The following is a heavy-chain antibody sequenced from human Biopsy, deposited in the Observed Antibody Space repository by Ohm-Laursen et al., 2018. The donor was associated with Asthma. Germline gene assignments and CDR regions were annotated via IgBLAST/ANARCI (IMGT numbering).Heavy chain of an antibody. CDR1: GDSITSGGCC. CDR3: ARDRNYCSDGTCVHYYGVDV. D-gene: IGHD2-15*01. J-gene: IGHJ6*02. CDR2: IHHSGTS. Sequence: SETLSLTCPVSGDSITSGGCCWHWTRQHPGKGLEWIGYIHHSGTSYFNPSLKSRVSFSRDTSKNQFSLRLSSVTAADTAVYYCARDRNYCSDGTCVHYYGVDVWGPGPTVTVSS. V-gene: IGHV4-31*03.